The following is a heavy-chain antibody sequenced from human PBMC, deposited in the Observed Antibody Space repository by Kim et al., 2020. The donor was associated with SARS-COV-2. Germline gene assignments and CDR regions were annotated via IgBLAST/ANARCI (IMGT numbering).Heavy chain of an antibody. J-gene: IGHJ4*02. Sequence: ASVKVSCKASGYTFPSYYINWVRQAPGLGLEWMGWINPKTGGTKYPLKFQGRVTMTRDTSITTAYMELSGLRSDDTAVYYCARDAFEDRYSGYDVDYWGQ. CDR2: INPKTGGT. D-gene: IGHD5-12*01. CDR3: ARDAFEDRYSGYDVDY. V-gene: IGHV1-2*02. CDR1: GYTFPSYY.